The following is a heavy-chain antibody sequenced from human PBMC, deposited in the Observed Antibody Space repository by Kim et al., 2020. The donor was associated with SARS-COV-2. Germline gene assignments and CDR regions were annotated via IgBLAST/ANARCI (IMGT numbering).Heavy chain of an antibody. Sequence: YADSVMGRFSITRDNAKDTLYLQMNSQGAEDTGVYYCARRAYTSGWWYFDYWGHGTLFTVSS. V-gene: IGHV3-74*01. J-gene: IGHJ4*01. CDR3: ARRAYTSGWWYFDY. D-gene: IGHD6-19*01.